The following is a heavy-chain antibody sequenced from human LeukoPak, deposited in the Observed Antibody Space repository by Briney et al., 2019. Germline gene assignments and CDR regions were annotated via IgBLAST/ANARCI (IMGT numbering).Heavy chain of an antibody. V-gene: IGHV3-30*04. D-gene: IGHD1-1*01. Sequence: GGSLRLSCAASGFTFSSYAMHWVRQAPGKGLEWVALIPYDGSNKYYADSVKGRFTVSRDNSKNTLYLQMNSLRAEDTAVYYCARCTTGRTFGSLREIKRSREIDYWGQGTLVTVSS. J-gene: IGHJ4*02. CDR3: ARCTTGRTFGSLREIKRSREIDY. CDR1: GFTFSSYA. CDR2: IPYDGSNK.